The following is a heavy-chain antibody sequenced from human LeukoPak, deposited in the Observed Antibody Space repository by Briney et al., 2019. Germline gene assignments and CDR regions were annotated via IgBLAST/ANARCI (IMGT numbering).Heavy chain of an antibody. CDR3: ARQTTGPIDY. CDR1: GGSFSSYY. CDR2: IYYSGST. D-gene: IGHD1/OR15-1a*01. J-gene: IGHJ4*02. V-gene: IGHV4-34*01. Sequence: SETLSLTCAVYGGSFSSYYWGWIRQPPGKGLEWIGSIYYSGSTYYNPSLKSRVTISVDTSKNQFSLKLSSVTAADTAVYYCARQTTGPIDYWGQGTLVTVSS.